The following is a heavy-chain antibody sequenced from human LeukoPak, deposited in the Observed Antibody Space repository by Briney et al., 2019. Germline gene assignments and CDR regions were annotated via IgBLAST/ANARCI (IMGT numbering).Heavy chain of an antibody. CDR1: GYNFNVYY. CDR3: ATPQVAATPGWFDP. CDR2: INPNSGGT. Sequence: GASVKVSCKPSGYNFNVYYIHWVRQAPGQGLEWMGWINPNSGGTNYAQKFQGRVTMTRDTSISTAYMELSRLRSDDTAVYYCATPQVAATPGWFDPWGQGTLVTVSS. V-gene: IGHV1-2*02. J-gene: IGHJ5*02. D-gene: IGHD2-15*01.